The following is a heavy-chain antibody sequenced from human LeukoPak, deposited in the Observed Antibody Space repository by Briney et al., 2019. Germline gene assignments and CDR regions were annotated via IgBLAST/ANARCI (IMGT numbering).Heavy chain of an antibody. Sequence: PGGSLRLSCAAPGFTFSSYSMNWVRQAPGKGLEWVSSISSSSSYIYYADSVKGRFTISRDNAKNSLYLQMNSLRAEDTAVYYCARDGGSRYYWDSGWGQGTLVTVSS. J-gene: IGHJ4*02. CDR3: ARDGGSRYYWDSG. CDR1: GFTFSSYS. D-gene: IGHD3-10*01. V-gene: IGHV3-21*01. CDR2: ISSSSSYI.